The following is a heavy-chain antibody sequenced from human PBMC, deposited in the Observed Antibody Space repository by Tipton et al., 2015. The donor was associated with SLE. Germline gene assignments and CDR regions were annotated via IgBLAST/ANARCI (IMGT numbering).Heavy chain of an antibody. CDR1: GYSISTDFY. J-gene: IGHJ6*03. CDR2: IYHSGTT. V-gene: IGHV4-38-2*02. D-gene: IGHD4-23*01. CDR3: ARESGKAIYYYYYYMDV. Sequence: GLVKPSETVSLTCDVSGYSISTDFYWGYIRQPPGKGLEWIGSIYHSGTTNYNPSLKSRVTISVDTSKNQFSLKLSSVTAADTAVYYCARESGKAIYYYYYYMDVWGKGTTVTISS.